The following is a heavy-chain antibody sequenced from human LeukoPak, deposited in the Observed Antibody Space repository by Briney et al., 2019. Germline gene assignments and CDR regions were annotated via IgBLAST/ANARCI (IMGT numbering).Heavy chain of an antibody. V-gene: IGHV4-59*01. CDR2: IYYSGST. D-gene: IGHD2-8*01. Sequence: SETLSLTCTVSGGSISSYYWSWIRQPPGKGLEWIGYIYYSGSTNYNPSLKSRVTISVDTSENQFSLKLSSVTAADTAVYYCARESLAGVKYYYGMDVWGQGTTVTVSS. J-gene: IGHJ6*02. CDR3: ARESLAGVKYYYGMDV. CDR1: GGSISSYY.